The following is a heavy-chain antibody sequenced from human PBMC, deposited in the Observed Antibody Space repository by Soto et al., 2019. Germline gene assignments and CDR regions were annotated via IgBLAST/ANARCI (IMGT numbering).Heavy chain of an antibody. CDR2: ISSSSSYT. D-gene: IGHD1-26*01. J-gene: IGHJ5*02. Sequence: GGSLRLSCAASGFTFSDYYMSWIRQAPGKGLEWVSYISSSSSYTNYADSVKGRFTISRDNAKNSLYLQMNSLRAEDTAVYYCARDPSGSYSNWFDPWGQGTLVTVSS. CDR1: GFTFSDYY. V-gene: IGHV3-11*06. CDR3: ARDPSGSYSNWFDP.